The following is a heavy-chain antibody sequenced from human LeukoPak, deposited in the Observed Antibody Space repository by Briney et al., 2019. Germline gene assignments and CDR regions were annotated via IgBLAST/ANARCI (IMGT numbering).Heavy chain of an antibody. CDR2: ISAYNGNT. CDR3: ARDKKGSSWYHFDY. Sequence: ASVKVSCKASGYTFTSYGISWVRQAPGQGLEWMGWISAYNGNTNYAQRLQGRVTMTTDTSTSTAYMELRSLRPDDTAVYYCARDKKGSSWYHFDYWGQGTLVTVSS. D-gene: IGHD6-13*01. V-gene: IGHV1-18*01. CDR1: GYTFTSYG. J-gene: IGHJ4*02.